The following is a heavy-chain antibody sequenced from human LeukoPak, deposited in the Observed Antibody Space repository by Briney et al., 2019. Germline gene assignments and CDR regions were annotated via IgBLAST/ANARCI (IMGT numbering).Heavy chain of an antibody. D-gene: IGHD3-22*01. CDR2: ISSSSSYI. Sequence: GGSLRLSCAASGFTFSSYSMNWVRQAPGKGLEWVSSISSSSSYIYYADSVKGRFTISRHNAKNSLYLQMNSLRAEDTAVYYCARDMSSEYYYDSSGYYYPYAFDIWGQGTMVTVSS. J-gene: IGHJ3*02. V-gene: IGHV3-21*01. CDR3: ARDMSSEYYYDSSGYYYPYAFDI. CDR1: GFTFSSYS.